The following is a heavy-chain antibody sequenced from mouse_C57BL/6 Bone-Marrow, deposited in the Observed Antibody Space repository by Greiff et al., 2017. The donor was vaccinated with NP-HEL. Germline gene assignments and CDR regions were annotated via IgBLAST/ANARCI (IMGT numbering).Heavy chain of an antibody. J-gene: IGHJ3*01. V-gene: IGHV14-4*01. CDR1: GFNIKDDY. CDR3: TTRVTTPFAY. CDR2: IDPENGDT. D-gene: IGHD2-2*01. Sequence: EVKVEESGAELVRPGASVKLSCTASGFNIKDDYMHWVKQRPEQGLEWIGWIDPENGDTEYAAKFQGKATITAVTSSNTSYLQLSSLTSEDTSVYYCTTRVTTPFAYWGQGTLVTVSA.